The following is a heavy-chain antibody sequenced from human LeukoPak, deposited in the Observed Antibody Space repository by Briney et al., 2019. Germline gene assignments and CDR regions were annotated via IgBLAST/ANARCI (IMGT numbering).Heavy chain of an antibody. D-gene: IGHD1-26*01. CDR3: ARDLVGFDYYYYGMDV. CDR2: TYYRSKWYG. V-gene: IGHV6-1*01. J-gene: IGHJ6*02. CDR1: GDSVSSNSAA. Sequence: SQTLSLTCAISGDSVSSNSAAWNWIRQSPSRGLEWLGKTYYRSKWYGDYAVSVKSRITIDPDTSKNQFSLQLNSVTPEDTAVYYCARDLVGFDYYYYGMDVWGQGTTVTVSS.